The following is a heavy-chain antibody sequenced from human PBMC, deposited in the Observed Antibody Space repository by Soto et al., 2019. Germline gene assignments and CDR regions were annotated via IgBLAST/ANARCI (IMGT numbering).Heavy chain of an antibody. CDR2: IYDSEST. CDR3: ARDKISDSAFAI. J-gene: IGHJ3*02. CDR1: GGCISTTYW. D-gene: IGHD2-21*02. V-gene: IGHV4-4*02. Sequence: LSFIPSATGGCISTTYWWNWARGTPREGLEWIGEIYDSESTNYKQYLKSRVSMTVGKSKNQFSLRLRSGTAADTAVYYCARDKISDSAFAIWRQGT.